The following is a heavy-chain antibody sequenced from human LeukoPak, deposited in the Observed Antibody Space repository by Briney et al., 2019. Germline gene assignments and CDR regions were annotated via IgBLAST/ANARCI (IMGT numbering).Heavy chain of an antibody. CDR1: GGSISGSSYY. CDR2: IYYSGST. Sequence: SETLSLTCTVSGGSISGSSYYWSWIRQPPGEGLEWIGYIYYSGSTNYNPSLKSRVTISVDTSKNQFSLKLSSVTAADTAVYYCARAKYHYDYVWGSYRYTPYFDYWGQGTLVTVSS. J-gene: IGHJ4*02. CDR3: ARAKYHYDYVWGSYRYTPYFDY. D-gene: IGHD3-16*02. V-gene: IGHV4-61*01.